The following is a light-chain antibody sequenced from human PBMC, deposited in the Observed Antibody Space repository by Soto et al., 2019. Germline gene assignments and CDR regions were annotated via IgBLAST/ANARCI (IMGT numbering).Light chain of an antibody. J-gene: IGKJ2*01. Sequence: DIQLTQSPSFLSASVGDRVTITCRASQGISSYLAWYQQKPGKAPKLLIYAASTLQSGVPSRFSGSGSGTEFTLTISSLQPEDFATYYCQQFNSYPRIFGQGTKLQIK. CDR2: AAS. CDR3: QQFNSYPRI. CDR1: QGISSY. V-gene: IGKV1-9*01.